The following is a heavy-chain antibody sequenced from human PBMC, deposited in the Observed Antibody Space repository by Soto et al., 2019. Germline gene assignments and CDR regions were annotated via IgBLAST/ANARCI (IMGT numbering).Heavy chain of an antibody. D-gene: IGHD3-22*01. V-gene: IGHV1-58*01. CDR2: IVVGSGNT. CDR3: AADPYYYDSSGYPTPYY. Sequence: SVKVSCKASGFTFTSSAVQWVRQARGQRLEWIGWIVVGSGNTNYAQKFQERVTITRDMSTSTAYMELSSLRSEDTAVYYCAADPYYYDSSGYPTPYYWGQGTLVTVSS. J-gene: IGHJ4*02. CDR1: GFTFTSSA.